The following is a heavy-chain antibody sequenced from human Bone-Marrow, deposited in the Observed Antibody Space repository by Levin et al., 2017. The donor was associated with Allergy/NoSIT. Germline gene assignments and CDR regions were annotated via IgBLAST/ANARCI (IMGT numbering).Heavy chain of an antibody. V-gene: IGHV3-21*01. CDR1: GFTFSTYT. D-gene: IGHD5-12*01. J-gene: IGHJ5*02. CDR3: ARGLEYSGLP. CDR2: ITSSSSYI. Sequence: GGSLRLSCAASGFTFSTYTMNWVRQAPGKGLDWDSSITSSSSYIYYADSVKGRFTISRDNAKNSLYLQMNSLRVEDTAVYYCARGLEYSGLPWGQGTLVTVSS.